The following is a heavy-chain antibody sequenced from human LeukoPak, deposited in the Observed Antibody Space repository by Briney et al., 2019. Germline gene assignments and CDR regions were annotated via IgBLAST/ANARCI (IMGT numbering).Heavy chain of an antibody. CDR2: IHYSGIT. CDR3: ARRGGFGVTYDS. D-gene: IGHD3-10*01. Sequence: PSETLSLTCSVSGDSISNSAYYWGWIRQPPGKELEWIGPIHYSGITHNNPSLRSRVAISVDTSKNQFSLNLSSLTAADTAVYYCARRGGFGVTYDSWGQGTLVTVSS. J-gene: IGHJ4*02. V-gene: IGHV4-39*01. CDR1: GDSISNSAYY.